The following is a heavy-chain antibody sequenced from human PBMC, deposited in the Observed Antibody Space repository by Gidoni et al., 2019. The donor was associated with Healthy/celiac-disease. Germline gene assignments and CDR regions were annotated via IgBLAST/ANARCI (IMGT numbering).Heavy chain of an antibody. J-gene: IGHJ4*02. CDR1: GFTFSSYG. V-gene: IGHV3-30*18. D-gene: IGHD5-12*01. CDR3: AKDGGSGYSAIDY. CDR2: RSYDGSNK. Sequence: QVQLVESGGGVVQPGRSLRLSCAASGFTFSSYGMHWVRQAPGKGLEWVAVRSYDGSNKYYADSVKGRFTISRDNSKNTLYLQMNSLRAEDTAVYYCAKDGGSGYSAIDYWGQGTLVTVSS.